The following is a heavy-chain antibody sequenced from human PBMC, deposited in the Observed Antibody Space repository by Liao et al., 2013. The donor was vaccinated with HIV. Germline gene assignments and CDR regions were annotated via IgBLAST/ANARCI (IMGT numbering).Heavy chain of an antibody. CDR1: GGSFTGYH. V-gene: IGHV4-34*01. J-gene: IGHJ6*03. CDR3: ASIVVPPFKYYYYYMDV. D-gene: IGHD3-22*01. Sequence: QVQLQQWGAGLLKPSETLSLTCAVYGGSFTGYHWSWIRQPPGKGLEWIGSIYYSGSTYYNPSLKSRVTISVDTSKNQFSLKLSSVTAADTAVYYCASIVVPPFKYYYYYMDVWGKGTTVTVSS. CDR2: IYYSGST.